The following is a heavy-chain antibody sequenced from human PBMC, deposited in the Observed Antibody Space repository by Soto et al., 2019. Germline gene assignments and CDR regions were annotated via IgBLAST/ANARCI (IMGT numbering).Heavy chain of an antibody. CDR3: AKVLFSSSSYVKDY. V-gene: IGHV3-23*01. CDR1: GFTFSNYA. J-gene: IGHJ4*02. D-gene: IGHD6-13*01. CDR2: ISGSGNNI. Sequence: GGSLRLSCAASGFTFSNYAMSWVRQAPGKGLEWLSSISGSGNNIYYADSVKGRFTISRDNSKNTLFLQLNSLRAEDTAVYYCAKVLFSSSSYVKDYWGLGTLVTVSS.